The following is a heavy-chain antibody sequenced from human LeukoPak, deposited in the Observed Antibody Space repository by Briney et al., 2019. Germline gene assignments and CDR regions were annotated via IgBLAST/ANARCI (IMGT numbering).Heavy chain of an antibody. CDR3: ARDGIIYYYDSSGYPDY. Sequence: GGSLRLSCAASGFTFSSYSMNWVRQAPGKGLEWVSSISSSSSYIYYADSVKGRFTISRDNAKNSLYLQMNSLRAEDTAVYYCARDGIIYYYDSSGYPDYWGQGTLVTVSS. D-gene: IGHD3-22*01. J-gene: IGHJ4*02. CDR1: GFTFSSYS. CDR2: ISSSSSYI. V-gene: IGHV3-21*01.